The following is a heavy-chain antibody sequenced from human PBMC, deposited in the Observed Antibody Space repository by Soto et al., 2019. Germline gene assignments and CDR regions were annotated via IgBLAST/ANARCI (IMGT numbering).Heavy chain of an antibody. J-gene: IGHJ6*02. CDR1: GFTFSDFA. CDR2: MTGSGDTT. CDR3: ARVRCGSSNCQQLYYYNHAMDV. V-gene: IGHV3-23*01. D-gene: IGHD2-2*01. Sequence: EVQLLESGGALVQPGGSLRLSCRGSGFTFSDFAMNWVRQAPNKGLEWVSTMTGSGDTTYYAESVKGRFTISRDNSKNTLFLHMTALRADDTAIYFCARVRCGSSNCQQLYYYNHAMDVWGQGTTVTVSS.